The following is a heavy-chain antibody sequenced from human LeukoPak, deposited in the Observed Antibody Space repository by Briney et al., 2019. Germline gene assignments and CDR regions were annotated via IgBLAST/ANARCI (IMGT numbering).Heavy chain of an antibody. CDR2: ISHSGST. CDR3: ARSLYDEGY. CDR1: GGSFSSSY. V-gene: IGHV4-34*01. Sequence: SETLSLTCAVYGGSFSSSYWSWLRQPPGKGLEWIWEISHSGSTKYNPSLKSRVTISVDTSQSQFSLKLSSVTAADTAVYYCARSLYDEGYWGQGNLVTVSS. J-gene: IGHJ4*02. D-gene: IGHD3-22*01.